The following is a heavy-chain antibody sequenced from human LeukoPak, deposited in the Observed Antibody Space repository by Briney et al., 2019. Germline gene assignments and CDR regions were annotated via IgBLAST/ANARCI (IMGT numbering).Heavy chain of an antibody. CDR2: INPNSDST. D-gene: IGHD2-2*02. CDR1: GYTFTGHY. Sequence: ASVKVSCKASGYTFTGHYIHWVRQAPGQGLEWVGWINPNSDSTNYVQKFQGRVTMTGDTSISTAYMELGRLNSDDTAVYYCARGRYCSSTSCHIHDYWGQGTLVTVSS. J-gene: IGHJ4*02. V-gene: IGHV1-2*02. CDR3: ARGRYCSSTSCHIHDY.